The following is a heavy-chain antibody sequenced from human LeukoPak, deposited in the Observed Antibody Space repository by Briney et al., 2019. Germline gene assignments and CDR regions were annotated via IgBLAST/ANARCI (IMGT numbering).Heavy chain of an antibody. V-gene: IGHV3-23*01. CDR2: ISGSGGST. J-gene: IGHJ4*02. CDR3: AKGREVVVAATSVDY. CDR1: GFTFSSYA. D-gene: IGHD2-15*01. Sequence: GGSLRLSCAASGFTFSSYAMSWVREAPGKGLEWVSAISGSGGSTYYADSVKDRFTISRDNSKNTLYLQMNSLRAEDTAVYYCAKGREVVVAATSVDYWGQGTLVTVSS.